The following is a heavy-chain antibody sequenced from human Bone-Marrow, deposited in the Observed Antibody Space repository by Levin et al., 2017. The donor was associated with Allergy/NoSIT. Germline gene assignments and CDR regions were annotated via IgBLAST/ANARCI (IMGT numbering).Heavy chain of an antibody. Sequence: GGSLRLSCAASGFTFSSYGMHWVRQAPGKGLEWVAVIWYDGSNKYYADSVKGRFTISRDNSKNTLYLQMNSLRAEDTAVYYCAREGCSSTSCYEGDNWFDPWGQGTLVTVSS. CDR3: AREGCSSTSCYEGDNWFDP. J-gene: IGHJ5*02. CDR2: IWYDGSNK. V-gene: IGHV3-33*01. CDR1: GFTFSSYG. D-gene: IGHD2-2*01.